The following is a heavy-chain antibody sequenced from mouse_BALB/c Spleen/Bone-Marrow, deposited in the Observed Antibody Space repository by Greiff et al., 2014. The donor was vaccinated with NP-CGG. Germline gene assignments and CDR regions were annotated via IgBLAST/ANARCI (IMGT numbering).Heavy chain of an antibody. CDR3: ARKGISTVIATAYYFDY. CDR2: IFPGTGTT. Sequence: LVESGAELVKPGASVKLSCKTSGYTFTSYWIQWVKQRPGQGLGWIGEIFPGTGTTYYNEKFKDKATLTIDTSSSTAYMQLSSLTSEDTAVYFGARKGISTVIATAYYFDYWGQGSTLTVSS. V-gene: IGHV1S132*01. CDR1: GYTFTSYW. D-gene: IGHD2-4*01. J-gene: IGHJ2*01.